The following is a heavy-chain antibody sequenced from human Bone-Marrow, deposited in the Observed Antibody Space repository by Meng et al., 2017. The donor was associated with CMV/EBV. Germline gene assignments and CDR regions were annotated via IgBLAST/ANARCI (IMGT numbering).Heavy chain of an antibody. Sequence: GSLRLSCTASGYSISSGYYWGWIRQPPGKGLEWIGSIYHSGSTYYNPSLKSRVTISVDTSKNQFSLKLSSVTAADTAVYYCARGGNVYGTRSVTTYYYYGMDVWGQGTTVTVSS. D-gene: IGHD4-11*01. J-gene: IGHJ6*02. CDR3: ARGGNVYGTRSVTTYYYYGMDV. V-gene: IGHV4-38-2*02. CDR1: GYSISSGYY. CDR2: IYHSGST.